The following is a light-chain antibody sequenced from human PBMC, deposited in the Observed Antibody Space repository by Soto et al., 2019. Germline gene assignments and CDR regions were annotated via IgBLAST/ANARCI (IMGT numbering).Light chain of an antibody. CDR3: QLYGSPTWT. V-gene: IGKV3-20*01. J-gene: IGKJ1*01. Sequence: ETVLTQSPGILSLSPGERATLSCRASQSVSSSYLAWYQQKPGQAPRLLMYGASTRATGIPDRFSGSGSGTDFPLTISRLEPEDFTVYYCQLYGSPTWTFGQGTKVEIK. CDR1: QSVSSSY. CDR2: GAS.